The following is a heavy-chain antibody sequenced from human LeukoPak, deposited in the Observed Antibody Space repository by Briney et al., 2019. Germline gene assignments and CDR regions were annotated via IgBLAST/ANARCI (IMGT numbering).Heavy chain of an antibody. J-gene: IGHJ3*02. V-gene: IGHV3-30*03. CDR2: ISYDGGNK. CDR3: ARDYGYADDAFDT. D-gene: IGHD5-12*01. CDR1: GFTVSSNY. Sequence: PGGSLRLSCAASGFTVSSNYMSWVRQAPGKGLEWVAFISYDGGNKLYGQSVKGRFTISRDNSKNTLYLQMNRLRPDDTAIYYCARDYGYADDAFDTWGQGTMVTVSS.